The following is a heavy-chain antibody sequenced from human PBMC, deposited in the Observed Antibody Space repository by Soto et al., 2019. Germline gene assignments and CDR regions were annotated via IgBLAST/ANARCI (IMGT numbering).Heavy chain of an antibody. CDR3: AKDRRELYYYYGMDV. D-gene: IGHD1-7*01. Sequence: PGGSLRLSCAASGFTFSSYGMHWVRQAPGKGLEWVAVISYDGSNKYYADSVKGRFTISRDNSKNTLYLQMNSLRAEDTAVYYCAKDRRELYYYYGMDVWGQGTTVTVSS. J-gene: IGHJ6*02. CDR1: GFTFSSYG. CDR2: ISYDGSNK. V-gene: IGHV3-30*18.